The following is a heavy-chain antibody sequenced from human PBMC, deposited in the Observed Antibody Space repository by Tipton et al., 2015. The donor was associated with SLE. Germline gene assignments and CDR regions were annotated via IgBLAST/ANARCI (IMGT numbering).Heavy chain of an antibody. CDR1: GGSISSYY. CDR2: IYYSGST. D-gene: IGHD3-22*01. CDR3: ARDLGDSSGYSMWFDP. J-gene: IGHJ5*02. V-gene: IGHV4-59*01. Sequence: TLSLTCTVSGGSISSYYWSWIRPPPGQGLEWIGYIYYSGSTNHNPSLKSRVTISVDTSKNQFSLKLSSVTAADAAVYYCARDLGDSSGYSMWFDPWGQGTLVTVSS.